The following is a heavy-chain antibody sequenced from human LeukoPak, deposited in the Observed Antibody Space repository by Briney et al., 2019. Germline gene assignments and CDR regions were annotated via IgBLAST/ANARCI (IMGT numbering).Heavy chain of an antibody. CDR3: NLWSYYDNMDV. D-gene: IGHD3-16*01. Sequence: SETLSLTCAIFGGSFSGYYWSWIRQPPGKGLEWIGEINHIGGTDYNPSLKSRLTISVDTSKNQLSLKLSSVTAADTAVYYCNLWSYYDNMDVWGQGTTVTVSS. CDR1: GGSFSGYY. V-gene: IGHV4-34*01. J-gene: IGHJ6*02. CDR2: INHIGGT.